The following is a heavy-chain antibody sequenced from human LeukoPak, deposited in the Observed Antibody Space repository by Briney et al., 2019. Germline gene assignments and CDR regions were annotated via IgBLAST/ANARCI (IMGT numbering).Heavy chain of an antibody. Sequence: GKSLRLSCAASGFTFSGYPIHWVRQAPGKGLEWVSAISGSGGSTYYADSVKGRFTISRDNSKNTLYLQMNSLRAEDTAVYYCANNDYGDYGMFDYWGQGTLVTVSS. CDR1: GFTFSGYP. CDR2: ISGSGGST. D-gene: IGHD4-17*01. J-gene: IGHJ4*02. V-gene: IGHV3-23*01. CDR3: ANNDYGDYGMFDY.